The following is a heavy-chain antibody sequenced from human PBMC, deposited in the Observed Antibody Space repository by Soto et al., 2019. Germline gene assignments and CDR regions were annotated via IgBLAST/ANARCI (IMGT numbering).Heavy chain of an antibody. D-gene: IGHD3-22*01. CDR2: IIPIFGTA. Sequence: QVQLVQSGAEVKKPGSSVKVSCKASGGTFSSYAISWVRQAPGQGLEWMGGIIPIFGTANYAQKFQDRVTITADESTSTAYMELSSLRSEDTAVYYCARGFYDSSGTIYYGMDVWGQGTTVTVSS. V-gene: IGHV1-69*01. CDR1: GGTFSSYA. CDR3: ARGFYDSSGTIYYGMDV. J-gene: IGHJ6*02.